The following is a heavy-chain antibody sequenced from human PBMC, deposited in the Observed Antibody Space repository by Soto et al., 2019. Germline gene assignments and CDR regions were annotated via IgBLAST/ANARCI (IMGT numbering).Heavy chain of an antibody. J-gene: IGHJ6*02. D-gene: IGHD2-15*01. CDR3: AHKGGRGAGMDV. Sequence: QITLKESGPPLVKPTQTLTLTCTFSGFSVSTSGVGLAWIRQPPGKALEWLALIYWDDDKRYSPLLQSRVTITKDTSKNQVVLTMTNMDPVDTATYYCAHKGGRGAGMDVWGQGTTVTVSS. CDR2: IYWDDDK. V-gene: IGHV2-5*02. CDR1: GFSVSTSGVG.